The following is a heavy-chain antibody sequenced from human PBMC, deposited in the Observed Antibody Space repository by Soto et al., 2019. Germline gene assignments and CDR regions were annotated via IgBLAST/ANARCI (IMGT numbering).Heavy chain of an antibody. V-gene: IGHV3-23*01. CDR1: GFSVSSQG. CDR2: ISTSGKDT. Sequence: GGSLRLSCAASGFSVSSQGMTWVRQAPGKGLEWVSVISTSGKDTFYADSVKGRFTISRDNSNNVLYLQMNSLRAEDTAIYYCAKGNLYNFFSGSDYWGQGTLVTVSS. D-gene: IGHD3-22*01. CDR3: AKGNLYNFFSGSDY. J-gene: IGHJ4*02.